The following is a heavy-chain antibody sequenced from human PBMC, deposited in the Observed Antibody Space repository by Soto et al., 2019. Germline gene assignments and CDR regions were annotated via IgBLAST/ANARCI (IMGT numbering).Heavy chain of an antibody. D-gene: IGHD1-7*01. Sequence: QVQLVQSGAEVKKPGSSVTVSCKASGGTFSSYAISWVRQAPGQGLEWMGGIIPIFGTANYAQKLQGRVTITADESTSTAYMELSSLRSEDTAVYYCARVGRTQSRRDFDYWGQGTLVTVSS. CDR2: IIPIFGTA. V-gene: IGHV1-69*12. J-gene: IGHJ4*02. CDR1: GGTFSSYA. CDR3: ARVGRTQSRRDFDY.